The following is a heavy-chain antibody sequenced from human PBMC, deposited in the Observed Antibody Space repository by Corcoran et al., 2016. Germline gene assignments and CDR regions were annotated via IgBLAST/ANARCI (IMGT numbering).Heavy chain of an antibody. V-gene: IGHV6-1*01. CDR1: VDSVSSNSAA. CDR3: AREGEGYNGANDAFDI. Sequence: QVQLQQSGPGLVKPSQTLSLTCAISVDSVSSNSAAWHWNRQSPSRGPEWLGRTYYRSKWYNDYAVSVKSRITINPDTSKNQFSLQLNSVTPEDTAVYYCAREGEGYNGANDAFDIWGQGTMVTVSS. CDR2: TYYRSKWYN. D-gene: IGHD5-12*01. J-gene: IGHJ3*02.